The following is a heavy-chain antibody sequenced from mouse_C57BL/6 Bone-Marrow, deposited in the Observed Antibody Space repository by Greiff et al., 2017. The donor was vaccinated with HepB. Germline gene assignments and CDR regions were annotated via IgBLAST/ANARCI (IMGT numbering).Heavy chain of an antibody. J-gene: IGHJ2*01. CDR3: ASVVTCYNFDY. CDR2: IDPEDGET. Sequence: VHVKQSGAELVKPGASVKLSCTASGFNIKDYYMHWVKQRTEQGLEWIGRIDPEDGETKYAPKFQGKATITADTSSNTAYLQLSSLTSEDTAVYYSASVVTCYNFDYWGQGTTLTVSS. D-gene: IGHD1-1*01. CDR1: GFNIKDYY. V-gene: IGHV14-2*01.